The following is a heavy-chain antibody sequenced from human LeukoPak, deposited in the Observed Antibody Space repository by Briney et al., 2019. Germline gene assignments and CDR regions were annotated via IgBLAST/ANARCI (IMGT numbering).Heavy chain of an antibody. D-gene: IGHD3-10*01. CDR2: ISGSGGST. V-gene: IGHV3-23*01. J-gene: IGHJ4*02. CDR1: GFTFSSYA. CDR3: ARDVLLWFVSGADY. Sequence: AGGSLRLSCAASGFTFSSYAMSWVRQAPGKGLEWVSAISGSGGSTYYADSVKGRFTISRDNSKNTLYLQMNSLRAEDTAVYYCARDVLLWFVSGADYWGQGTLVTVSS.